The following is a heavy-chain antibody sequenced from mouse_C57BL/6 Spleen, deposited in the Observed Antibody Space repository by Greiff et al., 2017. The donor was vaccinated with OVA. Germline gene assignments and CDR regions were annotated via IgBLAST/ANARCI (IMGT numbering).Heavy chain of an antibody. J-gene: IGHJ2*01. CDR1: GYTFTDYS. Sequence: EVQLQQSGPELVKPGDSVKISCKASGYTFTDYSMNWVKQSHGKSLEWIGDINTNHGGTRYNQKFKGKATLTVDKASSTAYMELRSLTSEDSAVYYGARGTWTGDYWGQGTTLTVSS. CDR3: ARGTWTGDY. V-gene: IGHV1-26*01. D-gene: IGHD2-14*01. CDR2: INTNHGGT.